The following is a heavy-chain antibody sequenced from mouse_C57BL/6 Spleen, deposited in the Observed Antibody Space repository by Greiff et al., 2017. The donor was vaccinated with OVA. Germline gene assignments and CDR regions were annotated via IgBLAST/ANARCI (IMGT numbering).Heavy chain of an antibody. D-gene: IGHD2-3*01. V-gene: IGHV1-85*01. CDR3: ARSPDGYYWYIDD. J-gene: IGHJ1*03. Sequence: QVQLQQSGPELVKPGASVKLSCKASGYTFTSYDINWVKQRPGQGLEWIGWIYPRDGSTKYTEMFKGKATLTVDTSTSTAYMEIHSLTSEDSAVDFCARSPDGYYWYIDDWGTGTTVTVSS. CDR2: IYPRDGST. CDR1: GYTFTSYD.